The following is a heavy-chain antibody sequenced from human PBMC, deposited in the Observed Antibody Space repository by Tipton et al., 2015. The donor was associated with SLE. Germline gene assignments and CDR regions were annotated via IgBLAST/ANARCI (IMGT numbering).Heavy chain of an antibody. CDR2: INPSGGST. CDR1: GYTFTSYY. V-gene: IGHV1-46*01. CDR3: ARDVNGWFDP. J-gene: IGHJ5*02. Sequence: QSGAEVKKPGASVKVSCKASGYTFTSYYMHWVRQAPGQGLEWMGIINPSGGSTSYAQKFQGRVTMTTDTSTSTAYMELRSLRSDDTAVYYCARDVNGWFDPWGQGTLVTVSS.